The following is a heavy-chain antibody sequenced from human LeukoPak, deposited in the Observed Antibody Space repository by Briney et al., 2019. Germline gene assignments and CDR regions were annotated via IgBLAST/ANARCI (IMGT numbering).Heavy chain of an antibody. CDR2: INHSGST. V-gene: IGHV4-34*01. CDR3: ARASEMATIPFDY. D-gene: IGHD5-24*01. CDR1: GGSFSGYY. J-gene: IGHJ4*02. Sequence: SETLSLTCAVHGGSFSGYYWSWIRQPPGKGLEWIGEINHSGSTNYNPSLKSRVTISVDTSKNQFSLKLSSVTAADTAVYYCARASEMATIPFDYWGQGTLVTVSS.